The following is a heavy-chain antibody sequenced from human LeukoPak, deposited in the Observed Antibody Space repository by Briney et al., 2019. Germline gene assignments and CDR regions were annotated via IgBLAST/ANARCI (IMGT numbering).Heavy chain of an antibody. V-gene: IGHV3-48*03. J-gene: IGHJ3*02. Sequence: PGGSLRLSCAASGFTFSSYEMNWVRQAPGKGLEWVSYISSSGSTIYYADSVKGRFTISRDNAKNSLYLQMNSLRAEDTAVYYCAREQLPALDAFDIWGQGTMVTVSS. D-gene: IGHD1-1*01. CDR1: GFTFSSYE. CDR2: ISSSGSTI. CDR3: AREQLPALDAFDI.